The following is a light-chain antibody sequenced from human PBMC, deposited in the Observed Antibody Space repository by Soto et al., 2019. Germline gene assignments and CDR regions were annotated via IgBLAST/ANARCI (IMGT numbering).Light chain of an antibody. CDR1: QSVSSY. J-gene: IGKJ2*01. CDR3: QQYSTWPTGYT. CDR2: RAS. Sequence: EIVMTQSPATLSVSPGGRATLSCRASQSVSSYLAWYQQRPGQPPRLLIYRASTRATGIPARFSGSGSGTEFSLTISILQSEDFAVYYCQQYSTWPTGYTVGKGPKLEI. V-gene: IGKV3-15*01.